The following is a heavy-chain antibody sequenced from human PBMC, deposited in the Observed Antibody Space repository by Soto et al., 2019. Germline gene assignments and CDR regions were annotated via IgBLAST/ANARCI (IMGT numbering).Heavy chain of an antibody. D-gene: IGHD5-12*01. CDR3: ARYVDIVATVPGYYYYGMDV. Sequence: SQTPSLSCAISGDSVSRNSSAWNWIRQSPSRGLEWLGRTYYRSKWYNDYAVSVKSRITINPDTSKNQFSLQLNSVTPEDTAVYYCARYVDIVATVPGYYYYGMDVWGQGTTVTVSS. CDR2: TYYRSKWYN. CDR1: GDSVSRNSSA. J-gene: IGHJ6*02. V-gene: IGHV6-1*01.